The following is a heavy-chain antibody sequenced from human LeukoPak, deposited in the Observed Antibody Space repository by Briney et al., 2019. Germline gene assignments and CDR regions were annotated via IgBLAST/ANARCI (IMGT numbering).Heavy chain of an antibody. Sequence: GGSLRLSCAASGFTFSSYAMHWVRQAPGKGLEYVSAISSNGGSTYYANSVKGRFTISRDNSKNTLYLQMGSLRAEDMAVYYCARTYCYYMDVWGKGTTVTVSS. CDR3: ARTYCYYMDV. CDR1: GFTFSSYA. J-gene: IGHJ6*03. V-gene: IGHV3-64*01. CDR2: ISSNGGST.